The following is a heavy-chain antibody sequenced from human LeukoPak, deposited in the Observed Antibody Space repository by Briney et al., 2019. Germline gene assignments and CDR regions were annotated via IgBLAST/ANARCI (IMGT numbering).Heavy chain of an antibody. CDR1: GFPFRSYW. CDR2: IKQDGSEK. J-gene: IGHJ4*02. Sequence: PGGSLRLSCLASGFPFRSYWMSWVRQAPGKGLEWVANIKQDGSEKYYGDSVKGRFTISRDNAKNSLYLQMNSLRAEDSAVYYCAKEESNFWSGYPDYWGQGTLVTASS. D-gene: IGHD3-3*01. V-gene: IGHV3-7*05. CDR3: AKEESNFWSGYPDY.